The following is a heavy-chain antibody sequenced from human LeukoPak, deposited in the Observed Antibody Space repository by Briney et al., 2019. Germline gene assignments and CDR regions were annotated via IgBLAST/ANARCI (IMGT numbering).Heavy chain of an antibody. V-gene: IGHV3-7*01. J-gene: IGHJ6*03. CDR1: GFTFSSYW. CDR3: ASGGPDYYYYMDV. CDR2: IKQDGSEK. Sequence: PGGSLRLSCAASGFTFSSYWMSWVRQAPGKGLEWVANIKQDGSEKYYVDSVKGRFTTSRDNAKNSLYLQMNSLRAEDTAVYYCASGGPDYYYYMDVWGKGTTVTVS. D-gene: IGHD3-16*01.